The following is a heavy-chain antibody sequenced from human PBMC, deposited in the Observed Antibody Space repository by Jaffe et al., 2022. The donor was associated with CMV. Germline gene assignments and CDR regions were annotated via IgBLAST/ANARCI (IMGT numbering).Heavy chain of an antibody. Sequence: QVQLQESGPGLVKPSQTLSLTCTVSGGSISGDNYYWTWIRQHPGKGLEWIGYIYYSGSTYYNPSLKSRVTISVDTSKNQFSLNLSSVTAADTAVYYCAREGSYSGSPPVADYWGQGTLVTVSS. J-gene: IGHJ4*02. CDR1: GGSISGDNYY. CDR2: IYYSGST. V-gene: IGHV4-31*03. CDR3: AREGSYSGSPPVADY. D-gene: IGHD1-26*01.